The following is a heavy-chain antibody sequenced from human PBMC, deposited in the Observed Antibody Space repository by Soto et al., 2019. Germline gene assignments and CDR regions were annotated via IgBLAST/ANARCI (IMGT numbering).Heavy chain of an antibody. Sequence: PGGSLRLSCAASGFSFSTNAMSWVRQAPGKGLEWVSAISGSDGRTYYADSVKGRFTISRDNSKNTLYLQMNSLRAEDTAVFYCAKNQIGWYDFDYWGQGTLVTVSS. CDR1: GFSFSTNA. CDR2: ISGSDGRT. D-gene: IGHD6-19*01. CDR3: AKNQIGWYDFDY. J-gene: IGHJ4*02. V-gene: IGHV3-23*01.